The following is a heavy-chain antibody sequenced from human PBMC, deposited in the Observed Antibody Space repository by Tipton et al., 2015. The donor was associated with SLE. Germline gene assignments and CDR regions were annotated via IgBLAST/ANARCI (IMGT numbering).Heavy chain of an antibody. D-gene: IGHD3-3*01. Sequence: LRLSCTVSGDSINSYYWSWIRQPPGKGLEWIGYIYYSGTTNYNPSLKSRVTISVDTSNNQFSLRLSSVTAADTAVYYCARGTYYDFWSGQWDYYYYGMDVWGQGTTVTVSS. CDR2: IYYSGTT. CDR3: ARGTYYDFWSGQWDYYYYGMDV. J-gene: IGHJ6*02. V-gene: IGHV4-59*01. CDR1: GDSINSYY.